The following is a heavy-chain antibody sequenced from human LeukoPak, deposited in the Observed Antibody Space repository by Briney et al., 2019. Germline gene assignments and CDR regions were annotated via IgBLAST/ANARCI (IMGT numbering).Heavy chain of an antibody. CDR3: AIDLVVAATLHY. J-gene: IGHJ4*02. CDR2: ISGSGGST. Sequence: GGTLRLSCAASGFTFSRYGMSWVRHTPRERLGWVSAISGSGGSTYYADSVKGRFTISRDNSKNTLYLQMNSLRAEDTAVYYCAIDLVVAATLHYWGQGTLVTVSS. V-gene: IGHV3-23*01. CDR1: GFTFSRYG. D-gene: IGHD2-15*01.